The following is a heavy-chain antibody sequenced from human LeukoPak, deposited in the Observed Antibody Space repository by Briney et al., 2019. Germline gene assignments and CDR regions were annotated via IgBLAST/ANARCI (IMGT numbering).Heavy chain of an antibody. CDR1: GITFSNCW. V-gene: IGHV3-49*04. Sequence: GGSLRLSCAASGITFSNCWMSWVRQAPGKGLEWVGFIRSKAYGGTAEYAASAKGRFTISRDDSKSIAYLQMNSLKTEDTAVYYCTRVPPLVATIEIYYYGMDVWGQGTTVTVSS. CDR3: TRVPPLVATIEIYYYGMDV. J-gene: IGHJ6*02. CDR2: IRSKAYGGTA. D-gene: IGHD5-12*01.